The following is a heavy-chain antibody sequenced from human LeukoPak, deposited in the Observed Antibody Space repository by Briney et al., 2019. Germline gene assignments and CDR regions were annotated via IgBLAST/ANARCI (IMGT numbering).Heavy chain of an antibody. J-gene: IGHJ4*02. V-gene: IGHV4-34*01. CDR1: GGSFSGYY. CDR2: INHSGST. D-gene: IGHD6-19*01. CDR3: ARGRIAVAGITVLNY. Sequence: PSETLSLTCALYGGSFSGYYWCWHRQRPGKGREGIAEINHSGSTNYNPSLKSRVTISVDTSTNQFSLKLSCVTAADTAVYYCARGRIAVAGITVLNYWGQGTQVTVSS.